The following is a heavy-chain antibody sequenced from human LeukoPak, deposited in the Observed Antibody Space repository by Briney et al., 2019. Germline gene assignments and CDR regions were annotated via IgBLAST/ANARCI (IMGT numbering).Heavy chain of an antibody. CDR2: IYYSGST. CDR1: GGSITSSSYY. J-gene: IGHJ4*02. D-gene: IGHD3-16*01. V-gene: IGHV4-39*01. Sequence: PSETLSLTCTVSGGSITSSSYYWGWIRQPPGKGLEWIGSIYYSGSTYYNPSLKSRVTISVDTSKNQFSLKLSSVTAADTAVYYCASPGGGPTDYWGQGTLVTVSS. CDR3: ASPGGGPTDY.